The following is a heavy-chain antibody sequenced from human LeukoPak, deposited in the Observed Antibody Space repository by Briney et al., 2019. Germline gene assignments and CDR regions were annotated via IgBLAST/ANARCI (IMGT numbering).Heavy chain of an antibody. Sequence: PSETLSLTCTVSGVSISSGGYYWSWIRQHPGQGLEWLGYISYSGSTYYNPSLNSRVTISVDTSKNQFSLMLSSVTAADTTVYYCARDHDQRNYYYGMDVWGQGTTVTVSS. J-gene: IGHJ6*01. D-gene: IGHD3-16*01. CDR1: GVSISSGGYY. V-gene: IGHV4-31*03. CDR2: ISYSGST. CDR3: ARDHDQRNYYYGMDV.